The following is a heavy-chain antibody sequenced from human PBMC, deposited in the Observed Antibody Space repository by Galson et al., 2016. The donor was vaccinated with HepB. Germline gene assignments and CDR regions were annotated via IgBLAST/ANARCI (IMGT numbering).Heavy chain of an antibody. Sequence: SVKVSCKAFGGTFSSYPISWERQAPGQGLEWMGSFVPIFGTPNYAQRLQGRVTIMLDESTSTAYMELSSLRSEDTAVYYCAREFTFGGVIVTGFDVWGQGTMVTVSS. CDR1: GGTFSSYP. V-gene: IGHV1-69*13. CDR2: FVPIFGTP. D-gene: IGHD3-16*02. J-gene: IGHJ3*01. CDR3: AREFTFGGVIVTGFDV.